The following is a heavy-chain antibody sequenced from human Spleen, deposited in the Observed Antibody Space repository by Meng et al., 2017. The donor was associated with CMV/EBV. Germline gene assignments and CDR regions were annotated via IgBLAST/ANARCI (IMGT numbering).Heavy chain of an antibody. CDR1: GGTSSSSSCY. D-gene: IGHD3-3*01. CDR2: VYYSGSA. CDR3: ALYYDFWSGYYFDY. Sequence: GGTSSSSSCYRGWNRQPPGKGLKWIRSVYYSGSAYYDPSLKSRVTISVDTSKNRFSLKLSSVTAADTAVYYCALYYDFWSGYYFDYWGQGTLVTVSS. V-gene: IGHV4-39*01. J-gene: IGHJ4*02.